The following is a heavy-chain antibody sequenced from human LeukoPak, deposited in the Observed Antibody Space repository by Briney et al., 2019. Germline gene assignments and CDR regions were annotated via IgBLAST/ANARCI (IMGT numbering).Heavy chain of an antibody. CDR3: ARGGVVPTAINWFDP. V-gene: IGHV3-74*01. CDR2: INSDGSST. D-gene: IGHD2-2*01. J-gene: IGHJ5*02. CDR1: GFTFSNYW. Sequence: PGGSLRLSCAASGFTFSNYWMHWVRQAPGKGRVWVSRINSDGSSTSYADSVKGRFTISRDNAKNTMYLQMNSLRAEDTAVYYCARGGVVPTAINWFDPWGQGTLVTVSS.